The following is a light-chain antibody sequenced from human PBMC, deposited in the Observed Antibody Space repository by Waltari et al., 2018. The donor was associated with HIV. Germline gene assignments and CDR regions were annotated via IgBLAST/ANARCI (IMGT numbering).Light chain of an antibody. CDR2: AAS. CDR1: QDIGGN. Sequence: QMTQSSPSLSGSVGDKVTITCQASQDIGGNLNWYQQKPGKAPELLIFAASYLVTGVPSRFSGSGYGTHFTFTINRLQPEDIATYFCLQFDNLPYSFGQGSKVEIK. J-gene: IGKJ2*03. V-gene: IGKV1-33*01. CDR3: LQFDNLPYS.